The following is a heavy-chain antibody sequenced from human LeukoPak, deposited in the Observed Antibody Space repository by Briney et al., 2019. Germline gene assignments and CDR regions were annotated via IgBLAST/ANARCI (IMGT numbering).Heavy chain of an antibody. J-gene: IGHJ4*02. CDR3: AKAGRPVSKYYFDY. V-gene: IGHV3-23*01. CDR2: ISGSGGST. D-gene: IGHD3-10*01. CDR1: GFTFSSYA. Sequence: GGSLRLSCAASGFTFSSYAMSWVRQAPGKGLEWVSGISGSGGSTYYGEAVKGRFTISRENSKNTLYLQVNSLRAEDTAVYYCAKAGRPVSKYYFDYWGQGTLVTVSS.